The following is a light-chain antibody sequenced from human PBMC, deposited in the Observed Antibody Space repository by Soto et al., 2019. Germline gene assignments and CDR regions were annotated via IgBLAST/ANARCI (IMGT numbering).Light chain of an antibody. CDR3: CSYAGNYTYV. V-gene: IGLV2-11*01. CDR2: DVT. CDR1: SSDVGGYNY. J-gene: IGLJ1*01. Sequence: QSALTQPRSVSGSPGQSVTISCTGTSSDVGGYNYVSWYQQNPGKAPKLMIHDVTKRPSGVPDRFSGSKSGNTASLTISGLQAKDEADYYCCSYAGNYTYVFGTGTKVTVL.